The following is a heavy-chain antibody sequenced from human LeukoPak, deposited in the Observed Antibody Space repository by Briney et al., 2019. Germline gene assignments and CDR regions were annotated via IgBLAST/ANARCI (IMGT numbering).Heavy chain of an antibody. J-gene: IGHJ4*02. CDR1: GGSFSGYY. Sequence: SETLSLTCAVYGGSFSGYYWSWIRQPPGKGLEWIGEINHSGSTNYNPSLKSRVTISVDTSKNQFSLKLSSVTAEDTAVYYCYGSESYPHGYWGQGTLVTVSS. V-gene: IGHV4-34*01. CDR2: INHSGST. D-gene: IGHD3-10*01. CDR3: YGSESYPHGY.